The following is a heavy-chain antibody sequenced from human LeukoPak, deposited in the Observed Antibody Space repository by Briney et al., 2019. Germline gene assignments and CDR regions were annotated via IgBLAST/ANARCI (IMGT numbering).Heavy chain of an antibody. V-gene: IGHV3-53*01. Sequence: GGSLRLSCAASGFTVSSNYMSWVRQAPGKGLEWVSVIYSGGSTYYADSVKGRFTISRDNSKNTLYLQMNSLRAEDTAVYYCARDRAAAGTYYFDYWGQETLVTVSS. CDR1: GFTVSSNY. J-gene: IGHJ4*02. CDR2: IYSGGST. D-gene: IGHD6-13*01. CDR3: ARDRAAAGTYYFDY.